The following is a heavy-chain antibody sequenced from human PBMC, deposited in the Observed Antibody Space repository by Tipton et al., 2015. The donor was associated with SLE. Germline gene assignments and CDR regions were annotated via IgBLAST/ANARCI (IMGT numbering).Heavy chain of an antibody. Sequence: LSLTCSASGFTFNSFGTHWVRQAPGKGLEWVALIWHDGSAEYYADSVKGRFTISRDNSKNTMYLQMNSLRPEETAVYYCAKDKGFLDYVGWYFDLWGRGTLVTVS. CDR1: GFTFNSFG. D-gene: IGHD4-17*01. CDR2: IWHDGSAE. J-gene: IGHJ2*01. CDR3: AKDKGFLDYVGWYFDL. V-gene: IGHV3-30*02.